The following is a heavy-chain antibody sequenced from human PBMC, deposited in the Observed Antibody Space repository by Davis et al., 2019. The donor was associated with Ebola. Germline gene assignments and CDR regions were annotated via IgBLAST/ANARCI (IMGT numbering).Heavy chain of an antibody. Sequence: PGGSLRLSCAASGFTFSSYGMHWVRQAPGKGLEWVAVISYDGSNKSYADSVKGRFTISRDNSKNTLYLQMNSLRAEDTAVFYCAKEYYDFWSGPYYFDYWGQGTLVTVSS. D-gene: IGHD3-3*01. CDR1: GFTFSSYG. J-gene: IGHJ4*02. CDR3: AKEYYDFWSGPYYFDY. CDR2: ISYDGSNK. V-gene: IGHV3-30*18.